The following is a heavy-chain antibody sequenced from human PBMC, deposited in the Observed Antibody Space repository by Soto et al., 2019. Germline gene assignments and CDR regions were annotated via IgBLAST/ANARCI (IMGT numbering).Heavy chain of an antibody. CDR1: GFTFSTYA. CDR3: AKDRIAVASLFGY. Sequence: EVQLLESGGGLVQPGGSLRLSCAASGFTFSTYALNWVRQAPGKGLEWVSGISGSGGSTYYADSVKGRFTISRDNSKNTLYLQMNSLRAEDTAVYYCAKDRIAVASLFGYWGQGTLVTVSS. D-gene: IGHD6-19*01. V-gene: IGHV3-23*01. CDR2: ISGSGGST. J-gene: IGHJ4*02.